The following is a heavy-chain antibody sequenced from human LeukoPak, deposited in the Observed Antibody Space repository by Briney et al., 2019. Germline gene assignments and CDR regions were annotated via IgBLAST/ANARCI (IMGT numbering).Heavy chain of an antibody. D-gene: IGHD2-15*01. CDR2: IWYDGSNK. CDR3: ARDATGLGAFDI. CDR1: GFTFSSYG. Sequence: PGGSLRLSCAASGFTFSSYGMHWVRQAPGKGLEWVAVIWYDGSNKYYADSVKGRFTISRDNSKNTLYLQMNSLRAEGTAVYYCARDATGLGAFDIWGQGTMVTVSS. V-gene: IGHV3-33*01. J-gene: IGHJ3*02.